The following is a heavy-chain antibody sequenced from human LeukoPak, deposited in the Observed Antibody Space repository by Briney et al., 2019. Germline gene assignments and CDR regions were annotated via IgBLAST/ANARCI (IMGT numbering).Heavy chain of an antibody. Sequence: GASVKVSCKASGYTFTGYYMHWVRQALRQGLEWMGWINPNSGGTNYAQKFQGRVTMTRDTSISTAYMELSRLRSDDTAVYYCARRYGSGSNDYWGQGTLVTVSS. D-gene: IGHD3-10*01. CDR2: INPNSGGT. CDR1: GYTFTGYY. J-gene: IGHJ4*02. CDR3: ARRYGSGSNDY. V-gene: IGHV1-2*02.